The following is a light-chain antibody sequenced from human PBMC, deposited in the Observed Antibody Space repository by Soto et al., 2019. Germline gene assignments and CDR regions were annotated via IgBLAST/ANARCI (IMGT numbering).Light chain of an antibody. CDR1: QSVSSN. CDR3: QQYNKWPLT. CDR2: AVS. V-gene: IGKV3-15*01. Sequence: EIMMTQSPGTLSASPGERATLSCRASQSVSSNLAWYQQKPGQAPRLLIYAVSTRSTGIPARFSGSGSGTGFTLTISSLQSEDFAVYYCQQYNKWPLTFGQGTKVDIK. J-gene: IGKJ1*01.